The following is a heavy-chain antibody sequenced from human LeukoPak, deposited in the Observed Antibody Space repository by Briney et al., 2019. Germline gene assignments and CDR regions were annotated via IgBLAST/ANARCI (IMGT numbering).Heavy chain of an antibody. CDR1: GGSISSYY. V-gene: IGHV4-4*07. CDR3: ARDNVLLEGAFDI. D-gene: IGHD3-10*01. J-gene: IGHJ3*02. Sequence: SETLPLTCTVSGGSISSYYWSWIRQPAGKGLEWIGRIYTSGSTNYNPSLKSRVTMSVDTSKNQFSLTLSSVTAADTAVYYCARDNVLLEGAFDIWGQGTMVTVSS. CDR2: IYTSGST.